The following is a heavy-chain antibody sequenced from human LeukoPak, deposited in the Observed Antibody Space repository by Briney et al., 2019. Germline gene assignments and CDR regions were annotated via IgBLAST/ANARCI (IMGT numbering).Heavy chain of an antibody. CDR3: AKMRQWFGESENYFHY. Sequence: GGSLRLSCAASGFTFSSYAMSWVRQAPGKGLQWVSGIAGNGISTYFADSAKGRFTISRDNSKNTLYLQMNSLSPEDTAVYYCAKMRQWFGESENYFHYWGPGTLVTVSS. D-gene: IGHD3-10*01. V-gene: IGHV3-23*01. CDR1: GFTFSSYA. J-gene: IGHJ4*02. CDR2: IAGNGIST.